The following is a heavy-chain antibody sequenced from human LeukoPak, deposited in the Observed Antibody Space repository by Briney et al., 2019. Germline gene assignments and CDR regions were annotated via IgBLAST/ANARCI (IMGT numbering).Heavy chain of an antibody. CDR1: GYTFTSYA. V-gene: IGHV1-3*01. CDR3: ARDRAHDY. D-gene: IGHD1-26*01. Sequence: ASVKVSCKASGYTFTSYAMHWVRQAPGQRLEWMGWINAGNSNTKYSQKFQGRVTITRDTSASTAYMELSSLRSEDTAVYYCARDRAHDYWGQGTLVTVSS. J-gene: IGHJ4*02. CDR2: INAGNSNT.